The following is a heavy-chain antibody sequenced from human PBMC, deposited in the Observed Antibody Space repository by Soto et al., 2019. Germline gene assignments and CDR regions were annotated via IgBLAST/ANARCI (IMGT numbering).Heavy chain of an antibody. J-gene: IGHJ6*02. CDR2: ISAYNGNT. Sequence: ASVKVSCKASGYTFTSYGISWVRQAPGQGLEWMGWISAYNGNTNYAQKLQGRVTMTTDTSTSTAYMELRSLRSDDTAVYYCARDRVEGYSSSSYYYCGMDVWGQGTTVTVSS. CDR1: GYTFTSYG. CDR3: ARDRVEGYSSSSYYYCGMDV. V-gene: IGHV1-18*04. D-gene: IGHD6-6*01.